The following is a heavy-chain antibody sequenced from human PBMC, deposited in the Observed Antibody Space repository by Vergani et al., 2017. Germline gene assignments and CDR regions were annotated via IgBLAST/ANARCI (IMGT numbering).Heavy chain of an antibody. CDR2: ISNSGDTT. V-gene: IGHV3-11*01. J-gene: IGHJ6*03. Sequence: QVQLVESGGGLVKPGGSLRLSCIASGFTFSDYYMTWIRQAPGKGLEWISYISNSGDTTHYSDSVKGRFTISRDNAKNSMYLEMHSLRAEDTAVYYCTRDQGLWSGYYYYYYMDVWGNGTTVTVSS. CDR3: TRDQGLWSGYYYYYYMDV. CDR1: GFTFSDYY. D-gene: IGHD3-3*01.